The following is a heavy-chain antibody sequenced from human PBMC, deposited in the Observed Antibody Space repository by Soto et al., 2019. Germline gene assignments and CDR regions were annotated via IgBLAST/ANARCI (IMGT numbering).Heavy chain of an antibody. CDR2: INSDGSST. CDR1: GFTFSSYW. J-gene: IGHJ4*02. D-gene: IGHD2-15*01. CDR3: ARGAYCSGGTCYRDRRIVAY. V-gene: IGHV3-74*01. Sequence: EVQLVESGGGLVQPGGSLRLSCAGSGFTFSSYWMHWVRQGPGKGLVCVSRINSDGSSTTYADSVKGQFTISRDNAKNTLYLQMNSLRAEDTAVYDCARGAYCSGGTCYRDRRIVAYWGQGHLVTVSS.